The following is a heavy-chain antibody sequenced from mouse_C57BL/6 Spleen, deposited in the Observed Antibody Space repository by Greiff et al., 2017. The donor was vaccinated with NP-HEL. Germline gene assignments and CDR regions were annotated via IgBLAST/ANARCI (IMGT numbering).Heavy chain of an antibody. J-gene: IGHJ2*01. V-gene: IGHV1-77*01. Sequence: VKLMESGAELVKPGASVKISCKASGYTFTDYYINWVKQRPGQGLEWIGKIGPGSGSTYYNEKFKGKATLTADKSSSTTYMQLSSLTSEEAAVYYGARSGYYFDYWGQGTTLTVSS. CDR3: ARSGYYFDY. CDR2: IGPGSGST. CDR1: GYTFTDYY. D-gene: IGHD2-2*01.